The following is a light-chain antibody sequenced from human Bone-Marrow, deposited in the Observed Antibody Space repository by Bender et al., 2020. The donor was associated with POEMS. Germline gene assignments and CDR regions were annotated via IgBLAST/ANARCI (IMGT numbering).Light chain of an antibody. CDR1: SSDVGAYNA. V-gene: IGLV2-11*01. CDR2: EVS. Sequence: QSALTQPRSVSGSPGQSVTISCTGTSSDVGAYNAVSWYQQHPGKAPKLLIYEVSKRPSGVPDRFSGSKSGTSASLAISGLQSEDEADYYCAAWDDSLGDHWVFGGGTKVTVL. CDR3: AAWDDSLGDHWV. J-gene: IGLJ3*02.